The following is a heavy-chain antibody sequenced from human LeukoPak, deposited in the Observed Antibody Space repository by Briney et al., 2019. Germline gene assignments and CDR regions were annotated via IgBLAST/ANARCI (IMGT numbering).Heavy chain of an antibody. D-gene: IGHD3-22*01. CDR2: IQYSGST. V-gene: IGHV4-59*08. Sequence: PSETLSLTCTVSGGSVSSYHWSWIRQSPGTGLEWMGYIQYSGSTSRNPSLKSRVTISVDTSKNQFSLKLSSVTAADTAVYYCASLIYDSSGYYFDKWGQGTLVTVSS. J-gene: IGHJ4*02. CDR1: GGSVSSYH. CDR3: ASLIYDSSGYYFDK.